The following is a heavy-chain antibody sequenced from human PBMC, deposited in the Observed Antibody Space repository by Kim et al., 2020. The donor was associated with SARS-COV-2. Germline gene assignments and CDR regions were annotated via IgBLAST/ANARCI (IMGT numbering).Heavy chain of an antibody. D-gene: IGHD3-16*01. J-gene: IGHJ4*02. CDR3: ARGRSYEPFDY. Sequence: TIYYADSGKGRCTISRDTATNSLDLQMNSLRAEDTAVYYCARGRSYEPFDYWGQGTLVTVSS. V-gene: IGHV3-11*04. CDR2: TI.